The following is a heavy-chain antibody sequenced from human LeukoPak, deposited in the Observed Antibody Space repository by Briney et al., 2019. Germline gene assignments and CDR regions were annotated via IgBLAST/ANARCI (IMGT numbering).Heavy chain of an antibody. CDR2: MNPNSGNT. V-gene: IGHV1-8*03. Sequence: ASVKVSCKASGYTFTSYDINWVRQATGRGLEWMGWMNPNSGNTGYAQKFQGRVTITRNTSISTAYMELSSLRSEDTAVYYCATEGLQQLVPLAFDIWGQGTMVTVSS. D-gene: IGHD6-13*01. CDR1: GYTFTSYD. J-gene: IGHJ3*02. CDR3: ATEGLQQLVPLAFDI.